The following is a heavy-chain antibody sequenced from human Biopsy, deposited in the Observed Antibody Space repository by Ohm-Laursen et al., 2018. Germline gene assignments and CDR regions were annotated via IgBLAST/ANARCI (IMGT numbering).Heavy chain of an antibody. V-gene: IGHV4-34*01. J-gene: IGHJ6*02. CDR1: GLSFNGNY. D-gene: IGHD3-22*01. CDR2: INHSGRT. Sequence: SDTLSCTCAVYGLSFNGNYWSWNRQTPGKGLEWIGEINHSGRTYYNPFLKSRVIISVDTSNNQFFLKVRFGTAADTAVYYCVRGVDYYDPYHYYALDVWGQGTTVTVSS. CDR3: VRGVDYYDPYHYYALDV.